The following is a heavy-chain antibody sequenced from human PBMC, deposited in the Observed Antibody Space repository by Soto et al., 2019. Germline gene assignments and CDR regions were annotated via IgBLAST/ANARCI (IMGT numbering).Heavy chain of an antibody. CDR3: AKPLTAAAAYYYYYGMDV. CDR2: ISYDGSNK. D-gene: IGHD6-13*01. J-gene: IGHJ6*02. V-gene: IGHV3-30*18. Sequence: GGSLRLSCAASGFTFSSYGMHWVRQAPGKGLEWVAVISYDGSNKYYADSVKGRFTISRDNSKNTLYLQMNSLRAEDTAVYYCAKPLTAAAAYYYYYGMDVWGQGTTVTVSS. CDR1: GFTFSSYG.